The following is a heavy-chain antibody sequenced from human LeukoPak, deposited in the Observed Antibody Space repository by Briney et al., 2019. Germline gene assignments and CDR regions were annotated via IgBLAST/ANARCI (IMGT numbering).Heavy chain of an antibody. D-gene: IGHD2-2*01. J-gene: IGHJ4*02. CDR1: GGSISSSSYY. CDR3: ARGDVVPAAIDY. Sequence: SETRSLTCTVSGGSISSSSYYWGWIRQPPGKGLEWIGSIYYSGSTYYNPSLKSRVTISVDTSKNQFSLKLSSVTAADTAVYYCARGDVVPAAIDYWGQGTLVTVSS. CDR2: IYYSGST. V-gene: IGHV4-39*01.